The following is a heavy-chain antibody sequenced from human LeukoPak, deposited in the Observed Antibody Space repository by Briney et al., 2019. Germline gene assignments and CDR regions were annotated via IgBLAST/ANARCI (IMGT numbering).Heavy chain of an antibody. CDR3: ARDEGFGSGYYFFDY. CDR1: GFTFKSYA. Sequence: GFLKPLRAASGFTFKSYAMHWVRQGSGQGLGGVAVISYDGSNKYYADSVKGRFTISRDNSKNTLYLQMNSLRAEDTAVYYCARDEGFGSGYYFFDYWGQGTLVTVSS. CDR2: ISYDGSNK. D-gene: IGHD3-22*01. V-gene: IGHV3-30-3*01. J-gene: IGHJ4*02.